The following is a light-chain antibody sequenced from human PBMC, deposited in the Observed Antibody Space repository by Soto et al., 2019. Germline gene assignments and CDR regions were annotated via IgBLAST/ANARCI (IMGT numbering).Light chain of an antibody. CDR3: QQYHNFPPYT. Sequence: EIVLTQSPAPLSLSPGERATLSCRASQSVSGYLAWYQQKPGQAPRLLMYDASNRPTGIPARFSGSGSGTEFTLTISSLQSEDFALYYCQQYHNFPPYTFGQGTKLEIK. J-gene: IGKJ2*01. CDR2: DAS. V-gene: IGKV3-11*01. CDR1: QSVSGY.